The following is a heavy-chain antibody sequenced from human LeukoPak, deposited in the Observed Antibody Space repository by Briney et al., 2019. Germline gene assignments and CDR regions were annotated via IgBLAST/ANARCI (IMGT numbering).Heavy chain of an antibody. V-gene: IGHV4-34*01. D-gene: IGHD5-24*01. Sequence: PSETLSLTCAVYGGSFSGYYWSWIRQPPGKGLEWIGEINHSGSTNYNPPLKSRVTISVDTSKNQFSLKLSSVTAADTAVYYCARGRSDGEIDYWGQGTLVTVSS. CDR1: GGSFSGYY. J-gene: IGHJ4*02. CDR2: INHSGST. CDR3: ARGRSDGEIDY.